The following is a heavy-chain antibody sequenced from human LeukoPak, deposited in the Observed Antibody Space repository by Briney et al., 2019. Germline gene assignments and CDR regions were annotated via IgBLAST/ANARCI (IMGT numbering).Heavy chain of an antibody. J-gene: IGHJ6*02. CDR1: GFTFSSYA. V-gene: IGHV3-23*01. CDR3: AKDYYDSSGYYYYYYYGMDV. D-gene: IGHD3-22*01. Sequence: GGSLRLSCAASGFTFSSYAMSWVRQAPGKGLEWVSAISGSGGSTYYADSVKGRFTISRDNSKNTLYLQMNSLRAEDTAVYYCAKDYYDSSGYYYYYYYGMDVWGQGTTVTVSS. CDR2: ISGSGGST.